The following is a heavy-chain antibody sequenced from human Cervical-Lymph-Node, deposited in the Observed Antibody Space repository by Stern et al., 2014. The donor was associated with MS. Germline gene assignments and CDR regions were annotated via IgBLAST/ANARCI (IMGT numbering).Heavy chain of an antibody. CDR1: GDSISTRSDY. CDR2: IHDTWTT. V-gene: IGHV4-39*01. D-gene: IGHD6-19*01. CDR3: ARQHSSGWYDY. J-gene: IGHJ4*02. Sequence: QVQLVESGPGLVKPSETLSLTCTVSGDSISTRSDYWGWIRQAPGEGLEWVGTIHDTWTTYYNSSLQRRFSIPVDTSKRQFSLRLTSVTAADTALYYCARQHSSGWYDYWGQGTLVTVSS.